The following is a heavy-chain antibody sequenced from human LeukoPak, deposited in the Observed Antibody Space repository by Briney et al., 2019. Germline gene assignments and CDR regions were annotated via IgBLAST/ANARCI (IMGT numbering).Heavy chain of an antibody. D-gene: IGHD2-15*01. J-gene: IGHJ6*02. CDR2: ISYDGINE. CDR1: GFTFSTYA. CDR3: ATGGIDCSGGSCYSNYYYGMDV. Sequence: PGGSLRLSCAASGFTFSTYAMHWVRQAPGKGLEWVAVISYDGINEYYADSVKGRFTISRDNSKNTLYLQMNSLRVEDTAVYYCATGGIDCSGGSCYSNYYYGMDVWGQGTTVTVSS. V-gene: IGHV3-30-3*01.